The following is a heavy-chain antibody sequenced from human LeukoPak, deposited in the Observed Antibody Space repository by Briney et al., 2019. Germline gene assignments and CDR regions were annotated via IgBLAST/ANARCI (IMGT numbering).Heavy chain of an antibody. CDR2: MYLSGTT. CDR3: AGLVGRYSSGLYYYYFDY. D-gene: IGHD3-22*01. Sequence: PSETLSLTCTVSGDSINSLDLWSWVRPPPGKGLEWIGEMYLSGTTHSNPSVRSRVTISIDKSKNQFFLNLSSVTAADTAVYYCAGLVGRYSSGLYYYYFDYWGQGTPVTVSS. J-gene: IGHJ4*02. V-gene: IGHV4-4*02. CDR1: GDSINSLDL.